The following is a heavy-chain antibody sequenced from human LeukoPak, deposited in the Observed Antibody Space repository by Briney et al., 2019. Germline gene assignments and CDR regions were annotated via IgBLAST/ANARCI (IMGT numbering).Heavy chain of an antibody. Sequence: PSETLSLTCTVSGGSISSSSYYWGWIRQPPGKGLEWIGGIYYSGSTYYNPSLKSRVTISVDTSKNQFSLKLSSVTAADTAVYYCARGRRELNFDYWGQGTLVTVSS. CDR1: GGSISSSSYY. J-gene: IGHJ4*02. V-gene: IGHV4-39*07. CDR3: ARGRRELNFDY. D-gene: IGHD1-26*01. CDR2: IYYSGST.